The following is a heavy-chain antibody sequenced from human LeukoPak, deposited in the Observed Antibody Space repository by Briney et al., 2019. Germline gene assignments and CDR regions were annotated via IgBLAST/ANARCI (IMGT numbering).Heavy chain of an antibody. V-gene: IGHV1-69*05. CDR2: IIPIFGTA. Sequence: SVKVSCKASGGTFSSYAISWVRQAPGQGLEWMGRIIPIFGTANYAQKFQGRVTITTYESTSTAYMELSSLRSEDTAVYYCARAKGRYSNYASYYFDYWGQGTLVTVSS. J-gene: IGHJ4*02. CDR3: ARAKGRYSNYASYYFDY. CDR1: GGTFSSYA. D-gene: IGHD4-11*01.